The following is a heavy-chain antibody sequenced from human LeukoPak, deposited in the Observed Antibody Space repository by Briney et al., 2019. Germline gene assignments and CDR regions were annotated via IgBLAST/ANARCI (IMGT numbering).Heavy chain of an antibody. CDR3: ARRETSGWYFDL. CDR1: GGSFSGYY. D-gene: IGHD6-25*01. V-gene: IGHV4-34*01. Sequence: SETLSLTCAVYGGSFSGYYWSWIRQPPGKGLEWIGSIYYSGNTNYNPSLKSRVTISVDTSKNQFSLKLSSVTAADTAVYYCARRETSGWYFDLWGRGTLVTVSS. CDR2: IYYSGNT. J-gene: IGHJ2*01.